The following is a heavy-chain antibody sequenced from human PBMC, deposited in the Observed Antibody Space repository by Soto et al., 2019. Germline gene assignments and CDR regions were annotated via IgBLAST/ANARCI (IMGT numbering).Heavy chain of an antibody. Sequence: GGSLRLSCAASGFTFSSYAMHWVRQAPGKGLEWVAVISYDGSNKYYADSVKGRFTISRDNSKNTLYLQMNSLRAEDTAVYYCARGGYYDFWSGYYTGFRYYFDYWGQGTLVTVSS. CDR1: GFTFSSYA. V-gene: IGHV3-30-3*01. D-gene: IGHD3-3*01. CDR2: ISYDGSNK. J-gene: IGHJ4*02. CDR3: ARGGYYDFWSGYYTGFRYYFDY.